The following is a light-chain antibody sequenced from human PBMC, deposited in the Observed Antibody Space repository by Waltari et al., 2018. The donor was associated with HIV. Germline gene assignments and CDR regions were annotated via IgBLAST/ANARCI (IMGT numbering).Light chain of an antibody. CDR1: VLAKKY. J-gene: IGLJ3*02. V-gene: IGLV3-27*01. Sequence: SYELTQPSSVSVSPGQTARITCSGDVLAKKYARWFQQKPGQAPVLVIYKDSERPSGIPERFSGSSSGTTVTLTISGAHVEDEADYYCYSAADNRVFGGGTKLTVL. CDR2: KDS. CDR3: YSAADNRV.